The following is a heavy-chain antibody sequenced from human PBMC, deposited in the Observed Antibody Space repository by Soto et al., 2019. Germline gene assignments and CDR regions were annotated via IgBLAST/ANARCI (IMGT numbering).Heavy chain of an antibody. Sequence: SLALACAVSGGSISSGDYYWSWIRQPPGKGLEWIGYIYYSGSTYYNPSLKSRVTISVDTSKNQFSLKLSYVTAEDTAVYYCDRGVVVVVAATLGEDWFDPWGQGTQVTVYS. J-gene: IGHJ5*02. CDR3: DRGVVVVVAATLGEDWFDP. V-gene: IGHV4-30-4*01. CDR1: GGSISSGDYY. D-gene: IGHD2-15*01. CDR2: IYYSGST.